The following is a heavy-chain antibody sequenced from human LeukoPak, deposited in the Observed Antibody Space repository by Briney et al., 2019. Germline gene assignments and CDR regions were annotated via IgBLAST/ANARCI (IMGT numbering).Heavy chain of an antibody. CDR2: IKAGGSP. CDR1: GFNVNTNY. CDR3: AREVPYDFSMDV. J-gene: IGHJ6*02. V-gene: IGHV3-66*01. D-gene: IGHD3-3*01. Sequence: GGSLRLSCAASGFNVNTNYMTWVRQVPGKGLDWVSVIKAGGSPSYSDSVKGRFTLSRDIYKNTVFLEMNSLRVDDTAVYYCAREVPYDFSMDVWGQGTTVTVSS.